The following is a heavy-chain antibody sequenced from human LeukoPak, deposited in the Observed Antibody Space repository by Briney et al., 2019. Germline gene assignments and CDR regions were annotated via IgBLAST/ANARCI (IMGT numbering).Heavy chain of an antibody. V-gene: IGHV3-23*01. CDR3: ARENGMIGRFDP. CDR2: ISGSGGST. CDR1: GFTFSSYA. J-gene: IGHJ5*02. D-gene: IGHD2-21*01. Sequence: GGSLRLSCAASGFTFSSYAMSWVRQAPGKGLEWVSAISGSGGSTYYADSVKGRFTISRDNSKNTLYLQMNSLRAEDTAVCYCARENGMIGRFDPWGQGTLVTVSS.